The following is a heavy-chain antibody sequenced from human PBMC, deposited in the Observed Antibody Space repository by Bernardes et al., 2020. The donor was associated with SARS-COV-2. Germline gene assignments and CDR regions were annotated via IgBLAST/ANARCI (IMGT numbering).Heavy chain of an antibody. CDR1: GGSISSYY. D-gene: IGHD2-2*03. Sequence: SETLSLTCTVSGGSISSYYWSWIRQPAGKGLEWIGRIYTSGSTNYNPSLKSRVTMSVDTSKNQFSLKLSSVTAADTAVYYCARDNGYCSSTRCPRLGMDVWGQGTTVTVSS. CDR3: ARDNGYCSSTRCPRLGMDV. J-gene: IGHJ6*02. CDR2: IYTSGST. V-gene: IGHV4-4*07.